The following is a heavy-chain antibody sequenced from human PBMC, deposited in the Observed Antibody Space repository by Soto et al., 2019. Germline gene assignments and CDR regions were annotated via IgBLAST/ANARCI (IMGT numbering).Heavy chain of an antibody. V-gene: IGHV3-30-3*01. Sequence: VGSLRLSCAASGFIFRTYSMHWVRQAPGKGLEWVAVISYDGSNTYYADSVKGRFTISRDNSKNTLYLQMNSLRPEDTALYSFARVYSSLDYGIDYWGQGTLVTVSS. CDR3: ARVYSSLDYGIDY. CDR1: GFIFRTYS. D-gene: IGHD6-6*01. CDR2: ISYDGSNT. J-gene: IGHJ4*02.